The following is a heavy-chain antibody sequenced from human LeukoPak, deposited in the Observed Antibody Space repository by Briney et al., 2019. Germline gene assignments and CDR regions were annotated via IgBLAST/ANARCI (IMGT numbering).Heavy chain of an antibody. D-gene: IGHD5-12*01. Sequence: PGGSLRLSCAASGFTFSSYAMSWVRQAPGKGLEWVSAISGSGGSTYYADSVKGRFTISRDNAKNSLYLQMNSLRAEDTAVYYCARGARWLRGPFDYWGQGTLVTVSS. CDR2: ISGSGGST. V-gene: IGHV3-23*01. J-gene: IGHJ4*02. CDR3: ARGARWLRGPFDY. CDR1: GFTFSSYA.